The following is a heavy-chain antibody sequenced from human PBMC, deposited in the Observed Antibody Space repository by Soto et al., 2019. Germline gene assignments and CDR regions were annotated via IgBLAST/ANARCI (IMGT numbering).Heavy chain of an antibody. CDR1: GGSIRSSSYY. CDR2: IYYSGST. V-gene: IGHV4-39*01. Sequence: SETLSLTCTVSGGSIRSSSYYWGWIRQPPGKGLEWIGSIYYSGSTYYNPSLKSRVTISVDTSKNQFSLKLSSVTAADTAVYYCARPGNFRYCSGGSCRDAFDIWGQGTMVTVSS. D-gene: IGHD2-15*01. J-gene: IGHJ3*02. CDR3: ARPGNFRYCSGGSCRDAFDI.